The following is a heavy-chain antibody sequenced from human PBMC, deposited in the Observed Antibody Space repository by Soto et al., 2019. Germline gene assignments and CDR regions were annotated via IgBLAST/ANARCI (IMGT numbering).Heavy chain of an antibody. D-gene: IGHD3-10*01. CDR1: GFTVSSNY. Sequence: EVQLVESGGGLVQPGGSLRLSCAASGFTVSSNYMSWVRQAPGKGLEWVSVIYSGGSTYYADSVKGRFTISRDNSKNTLYLQRNSLRAEDTAVYYCARFYGSGSYYYYYYMDVWGKGTTVTVSS. CDR3: ARFYGSGSYYYYYYMDV. V-gene: IGHV3-66*01. J-gene: IGHJ6*03. CDR2: IYSGGST.